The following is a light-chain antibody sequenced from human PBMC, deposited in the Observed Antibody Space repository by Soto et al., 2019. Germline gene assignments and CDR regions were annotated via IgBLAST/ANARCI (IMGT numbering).Light chain of an antibody. CDR1: QIVSSSY. J-gene: IGKJ1*01. CDR3: QQYYSTPPWT. Sequence: VMTQLPLSLSVTPGEPASISCRSSQIVSSSYLAWYQQKPGQPPKLLIYWASTRESGVPDRFSGSGSGTDFTLTISSLQAEDVAVYYCQQYYSTPPWTFGQGTKVDIK. CDR2: WAS. V-gene: IGKV4-1*01.